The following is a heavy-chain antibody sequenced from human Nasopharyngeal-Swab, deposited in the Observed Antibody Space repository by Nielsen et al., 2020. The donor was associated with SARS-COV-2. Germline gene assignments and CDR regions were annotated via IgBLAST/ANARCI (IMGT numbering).Heavy chain of an antibody. J-gene: IGHJ6*02. D-gene: IGHD4-17*01. Sequence: SGPTLVKPTETLTLTCTVSGFSLSNARMGVSWIRQPPGKALEWLAHLFSNDEKSYNTSLKSRLTISKDTSKSQVVLTMTNVDPVDTATYYCARILRRGYGDYATFYYYYGMDVWGQGTTVTVSS. CDR2: LFSNDEK. V-gene: IGHV2-26*01. CDR1: GFSLSNARMG. CDR3: ARILRRGYGDYATFYYYYGMDV.